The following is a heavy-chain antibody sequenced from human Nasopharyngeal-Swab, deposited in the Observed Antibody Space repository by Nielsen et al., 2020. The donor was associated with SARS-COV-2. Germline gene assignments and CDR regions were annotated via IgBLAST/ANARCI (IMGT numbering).Heavy chain of an antibody. V-gene: IGHV1-18*01. Sequence: WVRQAPGQGSEWLGWISAYNGNTNNAQKVQGRVTMTTDTSTSTAYMELRSLRSDDTAVYYCARRNYYDSSGHYSGLTDYWGQGTLVTVSS. J-gene: IGHJ4*02. CDR3: ARRNYYDSSGHYSGLTDY. D-gene: IGHD3-22*01. CDR2: ISAYNGNT.